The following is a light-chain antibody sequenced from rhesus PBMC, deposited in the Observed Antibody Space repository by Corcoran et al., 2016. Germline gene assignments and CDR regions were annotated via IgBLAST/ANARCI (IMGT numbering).Light chain of an antibody. J-gene: IGKJ1*01. CDR2: GAS. V-gene: IGKV3S9*01. Sequence: EIVMTQSPATLSLSPGERATLSCRARHSVSSYVAWYQQKPEQAPRLLIYGASSSATGIPDRFSGSGSGTEFTLSISSLEPEDVGVYFCRQSSNWPWTFGKGTKVEIK. CDR3: RQSSNWPWT. CDR1: HSVSSY.